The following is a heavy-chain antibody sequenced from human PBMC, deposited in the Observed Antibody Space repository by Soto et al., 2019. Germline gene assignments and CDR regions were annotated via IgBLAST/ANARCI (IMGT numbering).Heavy chain of an antibody. J-gene: IGHJ4*02. CDR3: ARHNSSWDVPTHFDS. Sequence: EVQLVQSGAEVKKPGQSLKISCKGSGYTFTSYWIGWLRQMPGKGLEWMGIIYPGDSDTRYSPSFQGQVTISVDKSINTAYLQWSSLTASDTAIYYCARHNSSWDVPTHFDSWGQGTLVTVSS. D-gene: IGHD6-13*01. V-gene: IGHV5-51*01. CDR1: GYTFTSYW. CDR2: IYPGDSDT.